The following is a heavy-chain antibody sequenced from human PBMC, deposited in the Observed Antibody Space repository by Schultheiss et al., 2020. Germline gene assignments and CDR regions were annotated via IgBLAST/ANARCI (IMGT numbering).Heavy chain of an antibody. CDR3: ARASIVGATTGFDY. D-gene: IGHD1-26*01. J-gene: IGHJ4*02. CDR1: GGSISSYY. V-gene: IGHV4-59*08. Sequence: SETLSLTCTVSGGSISSYYWSWIRQPPGKGLEWIGYIYYSGSTNYNPSLKSRVTISVDTSKNQFSLKLSSVTAADTAVYYCARASIVGATTGFDYWGQGTLVTVS. CDR2: IYYSGST.